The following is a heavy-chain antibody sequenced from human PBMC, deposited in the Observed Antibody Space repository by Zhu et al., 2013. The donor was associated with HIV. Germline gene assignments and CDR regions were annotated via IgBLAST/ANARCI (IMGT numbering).Heavy chain of an antibody. CDR2: INPSSGDT. D-gene: IGHD1-26*01. CDR1: GYTFTGYY. V-gene: IGHV1-2*02. J-gene: IGHJ1*01. CDR3: ARSRIVGTTIGGF. Sequence: QVQLVQSGAEVKMPGASVKVSCEASGYTFTGYYIHWVRQAPGQGLEWMGWINPSSGDTNYVQKFQGRVTMTRDTSISTAYVELSRLRADDTAVYYCARSRIVGTTIGGFWGQGALVTVSS.